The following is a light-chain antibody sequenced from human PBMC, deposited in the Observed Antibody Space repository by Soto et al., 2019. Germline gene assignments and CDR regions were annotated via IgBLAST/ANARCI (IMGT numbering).Light chain of an antibody. CDR2: DVN. CDR3: TSWTTSTTMI. CDR1: SSDIGAYNF. V-gene: IGLV2-14*03. Sequence: QSALTQPASVSGSPGQSITISCTGTSSDIGAYNFVSWYQQHPGKAPKLMLYDVNIRPSGVFNRFSGSKSGNTASLTISGLKAEDEADYYCTSWTTSTTMIFGGGTKVTVL. J-gene: IGLJ2*01.